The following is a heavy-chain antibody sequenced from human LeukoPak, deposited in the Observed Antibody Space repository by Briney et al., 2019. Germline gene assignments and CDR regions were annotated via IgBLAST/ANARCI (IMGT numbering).Heavy chain of an antibody. CDR2: INPSGGST. Sequence: ASVKVSCKASGYTLTNYYIHWVRQAPGQGLECMGIINPSGGSTSYAQKFQGRVTMTRDMSTSTVYMELSSLRSEDTAVYYCAYSRDNYDILTGYFNWFDPWGQGTLVTVSS. J-gene: IGHJ5*02. V-gene: IGHV1-46*03. D-gene: IGHD3-9*01. CDR3: AYSRDNYDILTGYFNWFDP. CDR1: GYTLTNYY.